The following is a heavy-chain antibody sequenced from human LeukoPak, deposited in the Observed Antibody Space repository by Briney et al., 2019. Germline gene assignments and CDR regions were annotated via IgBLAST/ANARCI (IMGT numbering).Heavy chain of an antibody. CDR3: SRGLHDYGDSNYYFDQ. Sequence: GGSLRLSCTASGFTFGDDAWSWFRQAPGKGLEWICFIRKKGYGETTDYAASVRGRFTISRDDAKSIAYLQMNSLKTEDTALYYCSRGLHDYGDSNYYFDQWGRGTLVTVSS. D-gene: IGHD4-17*01. J-gene: IGHJ4*02. CDR1: GFTFGDDA. V-gene: IGHV3-49*03. CDR2: IRKKGYGETT.